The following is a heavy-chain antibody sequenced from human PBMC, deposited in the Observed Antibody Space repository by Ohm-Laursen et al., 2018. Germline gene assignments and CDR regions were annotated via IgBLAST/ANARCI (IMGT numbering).Heavy chain of an antibody. CDR1: GFTFDDYA. CDR2: ISYNSGSI. Sequence: SLRLSCTASGFTFDDYAMHWVRQAPGKGLEWVSGISYNSGSINYADSVKGRFTISRDNAKNSLYLQMDSLRVEDTALYYCARGLYNFYYHMDVWGQGTTVTVSS. CDR3: ARGLYNFYYHMDV. V-gene: IGHV3-9*01. J-gene: IGHJ6*02.